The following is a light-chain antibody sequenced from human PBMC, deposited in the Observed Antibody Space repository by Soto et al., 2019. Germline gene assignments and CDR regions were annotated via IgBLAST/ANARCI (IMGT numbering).Light chain of an antibody. Sequence: DVQMTQSPSSLSASVGDRVTITCRAIQDINTWLAWYQQKAEKAPKALIYAASSLQTGVPSRFSGSQSGTDFTLTISSLQPEDSATYYCQQYNIYPLTFGGGTKVEIK. V-gene: IGKV1D-16*01. CDR2: AAS. CDR3: QQYNIYPLT. J-gene: IGKJ4*01. CDR1: QDINTW.